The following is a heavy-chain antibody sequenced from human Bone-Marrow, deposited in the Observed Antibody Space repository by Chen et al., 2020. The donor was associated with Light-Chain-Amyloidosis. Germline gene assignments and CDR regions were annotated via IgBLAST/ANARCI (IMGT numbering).Heavy chain of an antibody. CDR2: IRQSGTEK. J-gene: IGHJ3*02. CDR1: GFTLSNYW. V-gene: IGHV3-7*01. CDR3: ARSPTGASQAFDI. Sequence: EVQLVESVGGLVQPGGSLRLSCVASGFTLSNYWMNWVRQAPGAGLEWVANIRQSGTEKNYVDSVEDRFTISRDNAKISMYLQINSLRVDDTAVYYCARSPTGASQAFDIWGQGTTVIVS. D-gene: IGHD4-17*01.